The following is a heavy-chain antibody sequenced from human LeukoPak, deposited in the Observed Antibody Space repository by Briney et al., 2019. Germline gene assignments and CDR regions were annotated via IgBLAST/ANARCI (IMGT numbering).Heavy chain of an antibody. J-gene: IGHJ5*02. V-gene: IGHV1-46*01. Sequence: ASATVSCTASGHTFTSDYMHWVRHPPRQGHERMGLINTSYGSTSYAQKFQGRVTMTRDTSTSTVYMELSSLRSEDTAVYYCARAVGRNWFDPWGQGTLVTVSS. D-gene: IGHD6-19*01. CDR3: ARAVGRNWFDP. CDR2: INTSYGST. CDR1: GHTFTSDY.